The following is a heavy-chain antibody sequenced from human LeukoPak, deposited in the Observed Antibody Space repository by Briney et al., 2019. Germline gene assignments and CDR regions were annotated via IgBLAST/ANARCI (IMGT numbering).Heavy chain of an antibody. V-gene: IGHV4-39*01. D-gene: IGHD5-18*01. Sequence: PSETLSLTCTVSGSSISSSSYYWGWIRQPPGKGLEWIGSIYYSGSTYYNPSLKSRVTISVDTSKNQFSLKLSSVTAADTAVYYCARHRGYSYGRMGISFDYWGQGTLVTVSS. CDR1: GSSISSSSYY. J-gene: IGHJ4*02. CDR2: IYYSGST. CDR3: ARHRGYSYGRMGISFDY.